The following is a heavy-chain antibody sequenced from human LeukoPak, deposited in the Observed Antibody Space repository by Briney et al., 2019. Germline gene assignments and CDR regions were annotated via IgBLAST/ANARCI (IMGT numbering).Heavy chain of an antibody. Sequence: SVKVSCKASGGTFSSYAISCVRQAPGQGLEWMGGIIPIFGTANYAQKFQGRVTITTDESTSTAYMELSSLRSEDTAVYYCARDPGLWDYGDRRGAFDIWGQGTMVTVSS. J-gene: IGHJ3*02. V-gene: IGHV1-69*05. D-gene: IGHD4-17*01. CDR3: ARDPGLWDYGDRRGAFDI. CDR2: IIPIFGTA. CDR1: GGTFSSYA.